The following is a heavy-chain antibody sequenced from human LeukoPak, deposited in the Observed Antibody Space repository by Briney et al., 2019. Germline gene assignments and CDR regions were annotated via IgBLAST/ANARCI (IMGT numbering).Heavy chain of an antibody. CDR2: ISWNSGSI. J-gene: IGHJ4*02. Sequence: GRSLRLSCAASGFTFDDYAMHWVRQAPGKALEWVSGISWNSGSIGYADSVKGRFTISRDNAKNSLYLQMNSLRAEDTALYYCAKEGLRYFDWLLYGGGDFDYWGQGTLVTVSS. CDR3: AKEGLRYFDWLLYGGGDFDY. V-gene: IGHV3-9*01. CDR1: GFTFDDYA. D-gene: IGHD3-9*01.